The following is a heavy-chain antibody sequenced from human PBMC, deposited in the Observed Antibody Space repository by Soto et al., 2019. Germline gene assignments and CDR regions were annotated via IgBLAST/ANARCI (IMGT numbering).Heavy chain of an antibody. V-gene: IGHV4-31*03. Sequence: QVQLQESGPGLVQPSETLSLTCSVSGGSINSASYHWSWLRQHPGKGLELIGYIFYTGSTYYNPALETRLTISVDTSKNHVSLRLNAVTAADTAVYYCARLDYGDSAFDSWGRGILVTVSS. CDR1: GGSINSASYH. J-gene: IGHJ4*02. CDR2: IFYTGST. CDR3: ARLDYGDSAFDS. D-gene: IGHD4-17*01.